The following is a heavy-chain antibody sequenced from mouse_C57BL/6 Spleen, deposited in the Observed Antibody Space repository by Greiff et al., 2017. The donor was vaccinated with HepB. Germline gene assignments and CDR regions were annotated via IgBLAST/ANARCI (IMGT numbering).Heavy chain of an antibody. Sequence: EVHLVESGGGLVKPGGSLKLSCAASGFTFSSYTMSWVRQTPEKRLEWVATISGGGGNTYYPDSVKGRFTISRDNAKNTLYLQMSSLRSEDTALYYCARHVATDYWGQGTSVTVSS. CDR3: ARHVATDY. J-gene: IGHJ4*01. V-gene: IGHV5-9*01. CDR2: ISGGGGNT. CDR1: GFTFSSYT.